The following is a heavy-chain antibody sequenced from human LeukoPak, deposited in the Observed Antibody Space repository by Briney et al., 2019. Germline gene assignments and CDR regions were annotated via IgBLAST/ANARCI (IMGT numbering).Heavy chain of an antibody. CDR3: ARVLNYYDSSGYYFSY. D-gene: IGHD3-22*01. V-gene: IGHV3-30-3*01. CDR1: GFTFSYYT. Sequence: GGSLRLSCASSGFTFSYYTMHWVRQAPGKGLEWVAVISYDGSNNYYADSLKGRFTISRDNSKNTLYLQMNSLRAEDTAVYYCARVLNYYDSSGYYFSYWGQGTLVTVSS. CDR2: ISYDGSNN. J-gene: IGHJ4*02.